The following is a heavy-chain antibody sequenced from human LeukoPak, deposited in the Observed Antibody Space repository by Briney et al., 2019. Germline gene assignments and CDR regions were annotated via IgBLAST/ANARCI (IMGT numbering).Heavy chain of an antibody. D-gene: IGHD5-12*01. Sequence: SVKVSCKASGGTFSSYAISWVRQAPGQGLEWMGRIIPILGIANYAQKFQGRVTITADKSTSTAYMELSSLRSEDTAVYYCASRSGYDSEDDAFDIWGQGTMVTVSS. CDR1: GGTFSSYA. J-gene: IGHJ3*02. V-gene: IGHV1-69*04. CDR2: IIPILGIA. CDR3: ASRSGYDSEDDAFDI.